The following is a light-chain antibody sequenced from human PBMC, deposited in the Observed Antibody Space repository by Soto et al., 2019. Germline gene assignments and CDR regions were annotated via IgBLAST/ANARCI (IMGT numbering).Light chain of an antibody. V-gene: IGKV1-12*01. CDR2: GAS. CDR1: QGIGTW. J-gene: IGKJ5*01. Sequence: DIQMTQSPSSVSASVGDRVTITCRASQGIGTWLGWYQQKPGKAPNLLISGASSLQSGVPSRFSASGSGTDFTLTITSLQPEDFATYYCQQTNSLPFTFGQGTRLEIK. CDR3: QQTNSLPFT.